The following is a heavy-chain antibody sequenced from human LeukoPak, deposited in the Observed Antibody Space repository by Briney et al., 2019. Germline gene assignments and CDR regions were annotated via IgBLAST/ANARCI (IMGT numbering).Heavy chain of an antibody. D-gene: IGHD2-15*01. V-gene: IGHV1-8*01. J-gene: IGHJ4*02. CDR3: ARDLHCSGGSCYWRRYFDY. CDR2: MNPNSGNT. Sequence: GASVKVSCKASGYTFTSYDINWVRQATGQGLEWMGWMNPNSGNTGYAQKFQGRVTMTRNTSISTAYMELSSLRSEDTAVYYCARDLHCSGGSCYWRRYFDYWGQGTLVTVSS. CDR1: GYTFTSYD.